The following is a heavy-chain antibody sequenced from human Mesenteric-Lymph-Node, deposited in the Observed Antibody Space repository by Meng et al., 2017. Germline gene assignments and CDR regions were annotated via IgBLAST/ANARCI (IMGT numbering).Heavy chain of an antibody. D-gene: IGHD3/OR15-3a*01. Sequence: GGSLRLSCAASGFTFSSYGMNWVRQAPGKGLEWVSYISSSGSTIYYADSVKGRSTISRDNAKNSLYLQMNSLRAEDTAVYYCAKWTGKTYNDYWGQGTLVTVSS. CDR3: AKWTGKTYNDY. V-gene: IGHV3-48*04. J-gene: IGHJ4*01. CDR1: GFTFSSYG. CDR2: ISSSGSTI.